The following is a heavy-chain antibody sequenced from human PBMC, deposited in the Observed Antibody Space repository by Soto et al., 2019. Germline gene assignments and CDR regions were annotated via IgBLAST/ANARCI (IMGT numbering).Heavy chain of an antibody. CDR2: ISGSGGST. Sequence: EVQLLESGGGLVQPGGSLRLSCAASGFTFSSYAMYWDRQAPGKGLEWVSVISGSGGSTYYADSVKGRFTISRDNSKSTLYLQMNSLRAEDTAVFYCAKDESRRNRRYFDLWVRGTLVTVSS. J-gene: IGHJ2*01. CDR3: AKDESRRNRRYFDL. V-gene: IGHV3-23*01. CDR1: GFTFSSYA. D-gene: IGHD4-4*01.